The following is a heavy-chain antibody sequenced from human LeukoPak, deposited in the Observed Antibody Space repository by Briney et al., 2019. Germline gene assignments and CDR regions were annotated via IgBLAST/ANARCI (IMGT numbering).Heavy chain of an antibody. CDR2: IYPGDSDT. D-gene: IGHD6-13*01. J-gene: IGHJ4*02. CDR1: GYSLTNNW. Sequence: RGESLKISCKVSGYSLTNNWIGWVRQVPGKGLEWMGLIYPGDSDTRYSPSFQGQVTFSVDKSISTAYLQWSSLKASDTAMYYCARFGLTSSLDYWGQGTLVTVSS. CDR3: ARFGLTSSLDY. V-gene: IGHV5-51*01.